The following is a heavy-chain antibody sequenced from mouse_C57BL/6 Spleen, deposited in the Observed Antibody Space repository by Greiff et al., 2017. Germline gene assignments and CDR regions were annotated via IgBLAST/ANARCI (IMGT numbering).Heavy chain of an antibody. V-gene: IGHV1-59*01. D-gene: IGHD2-4*01. CDR2: IDPSDSYT. J-gene: IGHJ2*01. Sequence: QVQLQQPGAELVRPGTSVKLSCKASGYTFTSYWMHWVKQRPGQGLEWIGGIDPSDSYTNYNQKFKGKATLTVDTSSSTAYMQLSSLTSEDSAVYYCALYDYDESRFDYWGQGTTLTVSS. CDR3: ALYDYDESRFDY. CDR1: GYTFTSYW.